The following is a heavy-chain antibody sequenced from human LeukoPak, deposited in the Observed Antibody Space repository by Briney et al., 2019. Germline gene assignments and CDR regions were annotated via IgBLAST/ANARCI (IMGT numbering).Heavy chain of an antibody. CDR2: INHSGST. V-gene: IGHV4-34*01. CDR3: ARSGYYGSGSYYNVGWFDP. D-gene: IGHD3-10*01. CDR1: GFTFSNAW. Sequence: GSLRLSCAASGFTFSNAWMGWVRQPPGKGLEWIGEINHSGSTNYNPSLKSRVTISVDTSKNQFSLKLSSVTAADTAVYYCARSGYYGSGSYYNVGWFDPWGQGTLVTVSS. J-gene: IGHJ5*02.